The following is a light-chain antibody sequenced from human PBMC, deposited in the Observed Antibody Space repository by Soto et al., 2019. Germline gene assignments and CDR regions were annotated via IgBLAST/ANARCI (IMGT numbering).Light chain of an antibody. CDR2: VNSDGSH. Sequence: QLVLTQSPSASASLGASVKLTCTLSSGHNSYAIAWHPQQPEKGPRYLMKVNSDGSHSKGDGIPDRFSGSSSGAERYLTISSLQSEDEADYYCQTWSTDIRVFGGGTKLTVL. J-gene: IGLJ3*02. CDR3: QTWSTDIRV. V-gene: IGLV4-69*01. CDR1: SGHNSYA.